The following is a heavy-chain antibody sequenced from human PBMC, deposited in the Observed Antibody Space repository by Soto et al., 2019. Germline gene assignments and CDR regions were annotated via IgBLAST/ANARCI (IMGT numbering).Heavy chain of an antibody. CDR3: ARSIALSGLDY. D-gene: IGHD6-19*01. V-gene: IGHV3-30-3*01. CDR1: GFTFSSYS. J-gene: IGHJ4*02. CDR2: ISYDETKR. Sequence: ESGGGVVQPGKSLRLSCAASGFTFSSYSMNWVRQAPGRGLEWVAVISYDETKRYYGDSVKGRFSISRDTAKNTLYLQMNSLRAEDTAVYYCARSIALSGLDYWGQGTRVTVSS.